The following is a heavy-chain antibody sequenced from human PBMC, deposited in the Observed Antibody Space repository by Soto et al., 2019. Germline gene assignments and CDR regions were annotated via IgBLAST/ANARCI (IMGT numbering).Heavy chain of an antibody. V-gene: IGHV4-39*01. CDR1: GSSINSSGYY. D-gene: IGHD3-3*02. CDR3: ARLPSRHLVDY. CDR2: MFYGVST. J-gene: IGHJ4*02. Sequence: TETLYLTCTVSGSSINSSGYYWGWIRQPPGKGLEWIGSMFYGVSTYYNPSLKSRVTVSVDTSKNQFSLNLRSVTAADTAVYYCARLPSRHLVDYWGQGTLVTVSS.